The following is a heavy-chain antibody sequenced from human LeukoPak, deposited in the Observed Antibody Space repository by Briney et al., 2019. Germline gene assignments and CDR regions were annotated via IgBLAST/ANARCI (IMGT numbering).Heavy chain of an antibody. Sequence: SETLSLTCTVSGGSISSYYWSWIRQPPGKGLEWIGYIYYSGSTNYNPSLKSRVTISVDTSKNQFSLKLSSVTAADTAVYYCARGGDSSSSGYYYYYYYMDVWGKGTTVTVSS. CDR3: ARGGDSSSSGYYYYYYYMDV. D-gene: IGHD6-6*01. J-gene: IGHJ6*03. CDR1: GGSISSYY. CDR2: IYYSGST. V-gene: IGHV4-59*01.